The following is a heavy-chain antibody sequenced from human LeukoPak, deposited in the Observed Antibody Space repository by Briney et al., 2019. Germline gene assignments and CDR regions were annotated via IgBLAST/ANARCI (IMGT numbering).Heavy chain of an antibody. D-gene: IGHD6-19*01. CDR1: GFTFSSYR. CDR2: IKQDGREK. CDR3: AREAEDGI. V-gene: IGHV3-7*01. Sequence: GGTLRLSSAASGFTFSSYRMSWVPQAPGKGRGWVANIKQDGREKYYVDSVKGRFTISRDNAKNSLYLQMNSLRAEDRAVFYWAREAEDGIWGQGTMVTVSS. J-gene: IGHJ3*02.